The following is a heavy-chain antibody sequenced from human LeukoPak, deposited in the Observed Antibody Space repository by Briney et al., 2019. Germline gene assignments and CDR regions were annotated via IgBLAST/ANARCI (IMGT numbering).Heavy chain of an antibody. J-gene: IGHJ3*02. D-gene: IGHD2-2*02. V-gene: IGHV1-69*05. CDR2: IIPIFGTA. CDR3: ARMTGYCSSTSCYMDAFDI. CDR1: GGTFSSYA. Sequence: SVKVSCKASGGTFSSYAISWARQAPGQGLEWMGGIIPIFGTANYAQKFQGRVTITTDESTSTAYMELSSLRSEDTAVYYCARMTGYCSSTSCYMDAFDIWGQGTMVTVSS.